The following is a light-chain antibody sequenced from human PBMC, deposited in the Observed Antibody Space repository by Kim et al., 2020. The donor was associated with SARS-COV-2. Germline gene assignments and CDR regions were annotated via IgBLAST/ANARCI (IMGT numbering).Light chain of an antibody. Sequence: EIVLTQSPATLSLSPGERATLSCRASQSVSSYLAWYQQKPGQAPRLLIYDTSNRATGIPARFSGSGSGTDFTLTISSLEPEDFAVYYCQQRSNWPRTFAQGTKVYIK. CDR2: DTS. J-gene: IGKJ1*01. V-gene: IGKV3-11*01. CDR3: QQRSNWPRT. CDR1: QSVSSY.